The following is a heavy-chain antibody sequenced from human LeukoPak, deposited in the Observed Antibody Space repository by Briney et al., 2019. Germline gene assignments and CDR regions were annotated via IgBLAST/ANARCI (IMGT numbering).Heavy chain of an antibody. V-gene: IGHV1-69-2*01. D-gene: IGHD1-26*01. CDR1: GYTFTDYY. CDR2: VDPEDGET. Sequence: ASVMVSCKVSGYTFTDYYMHWVQQAPGKGLEWMGLVDPEDGETIYAEKFQGRVTITADTSTDTAYMELSSLRSEDTAVYYCATVNSGSFEGVDYWGQGTLVTVSS. J-gene: IGHJ4*02. CDR3: ATVNSGSFEGVDY.